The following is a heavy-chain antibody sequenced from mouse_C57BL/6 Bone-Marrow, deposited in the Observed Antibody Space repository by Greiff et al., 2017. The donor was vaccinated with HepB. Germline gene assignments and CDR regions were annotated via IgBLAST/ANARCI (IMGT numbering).Heavy chain of an antibody. CDR3: ARGGGLRSLAY. CDR2: ISYDGSN. V-gene: IGHV3-6*01. D-gene: IGHD1-1*01. CDR1: GYSITSGYY. J-gene: IGHJ2*01. Sequence: EVQLQESGPGLVKPSQSLSLTCSVTGYSITSGYYWNWIRQFPGNKLEWMGYISYDGSNNYNPSLKNRISITRDTSKNQFFLKLNSVTTEDTATYYCARGGGLRSLAYWGQGTTLTVSS.